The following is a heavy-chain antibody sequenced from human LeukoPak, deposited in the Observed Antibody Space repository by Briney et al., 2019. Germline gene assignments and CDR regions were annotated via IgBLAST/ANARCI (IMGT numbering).Heavy chain of an antibody. D-gene: IGHD3/OR15-3a*01. Sequence: SETLSLTCTVAGGSISSSGHYWGWIRQPPGKGLEWIGSIYYSGTIYYNPSLKSRFTISADTSKNQFSLKLSSVTAADTAVYYCARTTFGLVIMGYWGQGILVTVSS. J-gene: IGHJ4*02. CDR1: GGSISSSGHY. CDR2: IYYSGTI. CDR3: ARTTFGLVIMGY. V-gene: IGHV4-39*01.